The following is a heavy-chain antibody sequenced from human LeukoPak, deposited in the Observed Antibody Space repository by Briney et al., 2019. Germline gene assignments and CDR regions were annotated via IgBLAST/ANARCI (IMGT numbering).Heavy chain of an antibody. D-gene: IGHD5-18*01. CDR2: ISISGAST. J-gene: IGHJ3*02. Sequence: GESLRLSCTASGFTFSSYAMTWVRQAPGKGLECVSGISISGASTYYADSVKGRFTISRDNSKNTLYLQMNSLRAEDTAVYYCAKVIDSYGQGDIWGQGTMVTVAS. CDR3: AKVIDSYGQGDI. V-gene: IGHV3-23*01. CDR1: GFTFSSYA.